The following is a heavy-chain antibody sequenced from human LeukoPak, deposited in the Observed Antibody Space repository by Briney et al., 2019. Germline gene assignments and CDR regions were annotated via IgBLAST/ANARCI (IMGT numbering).Heavy chain of an antibody. V-gene: IGHV3-20*01. D-gene: IGHD2-15*01. CDR3: ARVSCSGGSCYYYYYMDV. CDR1: GFTFDDYG. J-gene: IGHJ6*03. CDR2: INWNGGST. Sequence: GGSLRLSCAAPGFTFDDYGMSWVRQAPGKGLEWVSGINWNGGSTGYADSVKGRFTISRDNAKNSLYLQMNSLRAEDTALYHCARVSCSGGSCYYYYYMDVWGKGTTVTVSS.